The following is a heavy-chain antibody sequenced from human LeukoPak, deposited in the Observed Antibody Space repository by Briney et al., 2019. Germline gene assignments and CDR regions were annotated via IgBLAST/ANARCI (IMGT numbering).Heavy chain of an antibody. CDR3: ARDYYDSSGYYFHDY. CDR1: GGSISSYY. Sequence: SETLSLTCTVSGGSISSYYWSWIRQPPGKGLEWIGYIYYSGSTYYNPSLKSRVTISVDTSKNQFSLKLSSVTAADTAVYYCARDYYDSSGYYFHDYWGQGTLVTVSS. CDR2: IYYSGST. D-gene: IGHD3-22*01. J-gene: IGHJ4*02. V-gene: IGHV4-59*12.